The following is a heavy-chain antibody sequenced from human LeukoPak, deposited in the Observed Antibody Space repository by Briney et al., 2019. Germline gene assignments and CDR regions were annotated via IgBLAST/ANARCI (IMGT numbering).Heavy chain of an antibody. Sequence: SETLSLTCAVYGGSFSGYYWSWLRQPPGKGLEWLGEINHSGSTNYNPSLKRRVTISVATSKNQFSLKLSSVTAADTAVYYRAQVHGNWFDPWGQGTLVTVSS. CDR1: GGSFSGYY. J-gene: IGHJ5*02. V-gene: IGHV4-34*01. CDR3: AQVHGNWFDP. CDR2: INHSGST.